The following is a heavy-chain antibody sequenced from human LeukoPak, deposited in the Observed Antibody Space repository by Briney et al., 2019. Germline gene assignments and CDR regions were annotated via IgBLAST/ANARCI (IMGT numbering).Heavy chain of an antibody. CDR3: AKAGAVTYMDV. CDR2: IWYDGSNK. CDR1: GFTFSSYG. Sequence: GGSLRLSCAASGFTFSSYGMHWVRQAPGKGLEWVAVIWYDGSNKYYADSVKGRFTISRDNSKNTLYLQMNSLRAEDTAVYYCAKAGAVTYMDVWGKGTTVTVSS. J-gene: IGHJ6*03. D-gene: IGHD6-19*01. V-gene: IGHV3-33*06.